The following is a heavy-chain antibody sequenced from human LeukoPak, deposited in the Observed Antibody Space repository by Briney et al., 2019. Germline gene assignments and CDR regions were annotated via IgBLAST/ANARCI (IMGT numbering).Heavy chain of an antibody. CDR1: GFTFSNAW. CDR2: IKSKTDGGTT. J-gene: IGHJ3*02. V-gene: IGHV3-15*01. CDR3: TTDPMYQLLPNAFDI. Sequence: GGSLRLSCAASGFTFSNAWMSWVRQAPGKGLEWVGRIKSKTDGGTTDYAAPVKGRFTISRDDSKNTLYLQMNSLKTEDTAVYYCTTDPMYQLLPNAFDIWGQGTMVTVSS. D-gene: IGHD2-2*01.